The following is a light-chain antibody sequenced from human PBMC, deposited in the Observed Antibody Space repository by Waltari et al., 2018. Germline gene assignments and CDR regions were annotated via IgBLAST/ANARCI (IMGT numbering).Light chain of an antibody. CDR3: QQYGSAPWT. CDR2: SAS. CDR1: ETVVDNS. J-gene: IGKJ1*01. V-gene: IGKV3-20*01. Sequence: EIVLTQSPGTLSSSPGERATLSCRASETVVDNSLAWFQQKTGQAPRLLIYSASTRATGIPDRFSGSGSGTDFSLTITRLESADFAVYHCQQYGSAPWTFGQGTKVEIK.